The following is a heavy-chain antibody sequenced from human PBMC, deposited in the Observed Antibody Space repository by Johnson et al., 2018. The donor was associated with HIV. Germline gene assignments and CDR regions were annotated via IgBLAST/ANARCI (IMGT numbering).Heavy chain of an antibody. CDR1: GFTFSSYD. Sequence: MLLVESGGGLVQPGGSLRLSCAASGFTFSSYDMHWVRQAPGKGLEWVSAISGSGGSTYYADSVKGRFTISRDNSKNTLYLQMNSLRAEDTAVYYCARAGRQQLVLDAFDIWGQGTMVTVSS. CDR2: ISGSGGST. CDR3: ARAGRQQLVLDAFDI. D-gene: IGHD6-13*01. J-gene: IGHJ3*02. V-gene: IGHV3-23*04.